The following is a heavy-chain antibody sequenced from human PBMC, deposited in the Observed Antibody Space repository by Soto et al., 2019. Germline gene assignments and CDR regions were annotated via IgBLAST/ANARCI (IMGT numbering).Heavy chain of an antibody. J-gene: IGHJ4*02. V-gene: IGHV4-39*01. CDR3: ARQNGEAGYYGSGSYYIY. CDR2: IYYSGST. CDR1: GGSISSSSYY. D-gene: IGHD3-10*01. Sequence: SETLSLTCTVSGGSISSSSYYWGWIRQPPGKGLEWIGSIYYSGSTYYNPSLKSRVTISVDTSKNQFSLKLSSVTAADTAVYYCARQNGEAGYYGSGSYYIYWGQGTLVTVSS.